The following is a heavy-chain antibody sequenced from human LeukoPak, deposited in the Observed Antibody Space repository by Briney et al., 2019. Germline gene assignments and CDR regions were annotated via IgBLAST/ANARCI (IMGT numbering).Heavy chain of an antibody. J-gene: IGHJ4*02. CDR3: ARGIQSQGYCSSTSCFNYFDY. CDR1: GGSISSGGYY. D-gene: IGHD2-2*01. Sequence: SETLPLTCTVSGGSISSGGYYWSWIRQPPGKGLEWIGYIYHSGSTYYNPSLKSRVTISVDRSKNQFSLKLSSVTAADTAVYYCARGIQSQGYCSSTSCFNYFDYWGQGTLVTVSS. CDR2: IYHSGST. V-gene: IGHV4-30-2*01.